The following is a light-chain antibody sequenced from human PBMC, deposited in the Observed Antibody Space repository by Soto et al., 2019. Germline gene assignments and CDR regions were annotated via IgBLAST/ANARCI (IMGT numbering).Light chain of an antibody. CDR1: QSVNSN. V-gene: IGKV3-15*01. CDR3: QQYNNWPPIT. J-gene: IGKJ5*01. Sequence: EIVLTQSPGTLSLSPGERATLSCRASQSVNSNLAWYQQKPGQAPRLLIYGASTRATGIPARSSGSWSGTEFTLTISSLQSEDFAVYYCQQYNNWPPITFGLGTRLEIK. CDR2: GAS.